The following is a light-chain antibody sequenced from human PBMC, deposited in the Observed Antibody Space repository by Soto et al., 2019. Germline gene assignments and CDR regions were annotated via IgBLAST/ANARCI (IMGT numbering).Light chain of an antibody. Sequence: EIVMTQSPATLSVSPGERAALSCRASQSVSSNLAWYQQKPGQAPRPLIYDASSRASGVPARFSGSGSGTDFTLTISSLEPEDFALYYCQQRNSWPPITFGQGTRLEI. CDR2: DAS. CDR1: QSVSSN. J-gene: IGKJ5*01. CDR3: QQRNSWPPIT. V-gene: IGKV3-11*01.